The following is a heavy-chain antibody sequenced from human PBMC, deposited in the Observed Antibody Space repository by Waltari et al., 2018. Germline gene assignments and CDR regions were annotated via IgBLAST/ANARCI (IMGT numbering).Heavy chain of an antibody. V-gene: IGHV4-61*02. J-gene: IGHJ4*02. D-gene: IGHD4-17*01. CDR2: IYTSGST. Sequence: QVQLQESGPGLVKPSQTLSLTCTVSGGSISSGSYYWSWIRQPAGKGLEWIGRIYTSGSTNYNPSLKSGVTISVDTSKNQFSLKLSSVTAADTAVYYCARAKGQYGDYEGEYWGQGTLVTVSS. CDR3: ARAKGQYGDYEGEY. CDR1: GGSISSGSYY.